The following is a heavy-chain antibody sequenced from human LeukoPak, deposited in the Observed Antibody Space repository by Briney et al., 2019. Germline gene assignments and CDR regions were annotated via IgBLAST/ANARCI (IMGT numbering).Heavy chain of an antibody. V-gene: IGHV4-59*08. CDR2: IYYSGST. D-gene: IGHD2-2*01. J-gene: IGHJ3*02. Sequence: PSESLSLTCTVSGGSISSYYWSWSRQPPGKGLEWIGYIYYSGSTNYNPSLKSQVTISVDTSKNQFSLQLSSVTAADTAVYYCARLFEPAAFSDAFDIWGQETVVTDSS. CDR1: GGSISSYY. CDR3: ARLFEPAAFSDAFDI.